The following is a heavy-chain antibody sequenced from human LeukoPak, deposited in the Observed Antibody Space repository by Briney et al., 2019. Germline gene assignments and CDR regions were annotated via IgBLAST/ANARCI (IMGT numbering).Heavy chain of an antibody. J-gene: IGHJ3*02. Sequence: GGSLRLSCAASGFTFSDYYMSWIRQAPGKGLEWVSYISSSGSTIYYADSVKGRFTISRDNAKNSLYLQMNSLRAEDTAVYYCARDSGYCSSTSCLSGAFDIWGQGTMVTVSS. CDR1: GFTFSDYY. CDR3: ARDSGYCSSTSCLSGAFDI. CDR2: ISSSGSTI. V-gene: IGHV3-11*01. D-gene: IGHD2-2*01.